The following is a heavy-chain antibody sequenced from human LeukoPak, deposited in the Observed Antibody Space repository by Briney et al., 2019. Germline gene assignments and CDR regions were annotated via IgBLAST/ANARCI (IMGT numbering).Heavy chain of an antibody. CDR2: INPNSGGT. Sequence: ASVKVSCKASGYTFTGYYMHWVRQAPGQGLEWMGWINPNSGGTNYAQKFQGWVTMTRDTSISTAYMELSRLRSDDTAVYYCARVYDYGDYSVFDYWGQGTLVTVSS. CDR1: GYTFTGYY. D-gene: IGHD4-17*01. CDR3: ARVYDYGDYSVFDY. J-gene: IGHJ4*02. V-gene: IGHV1-2*04.